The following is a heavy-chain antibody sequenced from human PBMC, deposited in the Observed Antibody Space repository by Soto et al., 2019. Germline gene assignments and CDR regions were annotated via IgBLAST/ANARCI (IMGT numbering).Heavy chain of an antibody. D-gene: IGHD6-13*01. Sequence: PRLSCAASGFTFSSYSMNWVRQAPGKGLEWVSSISSSSSYIYYADSVKGRFTISRDNAKNSLYLQMNSLRAEDTAVYYCARKAGSWSNNAFDIWGQGTMATVSS. CDR1: GFTFSSYS. CDR3: ARKAGSWSNNAFDI. CDR2: ISSSSSYI. V-gene: IGHV3-21*01. J-gene: IGHJ3*02.